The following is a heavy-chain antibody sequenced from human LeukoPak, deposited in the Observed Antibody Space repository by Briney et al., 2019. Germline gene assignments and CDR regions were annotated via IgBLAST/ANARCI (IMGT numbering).Heavy chain of an antibody. CDR2: IYTSGST. D-gene: IGHD2-15*01. Sequence: SETLSLTCTVSGGSISSYYWSWIRQPAGKGLEWIGRIYTSGSTNYNPSLKSRVTMSVDTSKNQFSLKLSSVTAADTAVYYCARYLKWRSGLYYFDYWGQGTLVTVSS. J-gene: IGHJ4*02. V-gene: IGHV4-4*07. CDR3: ARYLKWRSGLYYFDY. CDR1: GGSISSYY.